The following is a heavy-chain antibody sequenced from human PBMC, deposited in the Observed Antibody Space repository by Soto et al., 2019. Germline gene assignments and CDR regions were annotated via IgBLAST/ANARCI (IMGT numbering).Heavy chain of an antibody. J-gene: IGHJ4*02. CDR1: EFSFSRYA. D-gene: IGHD4-17*01. Sequence: VGSLRLSCVASEFSFSRYAMTWVRQAAGKGLQWVAGLGPDGRNTFYGESARGRFTISRDNSRNTLYLQMSSLRAEDTAVYFCVKQMTTWTDSFFGFWGQGIQVTVSS. CDR2: LGPDGRNT. V-gene: IGHV3-23*01. CDR3: VKQMTTWTDSFFGF.